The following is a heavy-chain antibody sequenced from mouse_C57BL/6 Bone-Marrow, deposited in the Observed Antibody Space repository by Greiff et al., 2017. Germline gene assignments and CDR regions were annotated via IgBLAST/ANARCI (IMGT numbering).Heavy chain of an antibody. CDR2: IYPGDGDT. Sequence: QVQLQQSGAELVKPGASVKISCKASGYAFSSYWMNWVKQRPGKGLEWIGQIYPGDGDTNYNGKFKGKATLTAAKSSSTAYMQLSSLTSEDSAVYFCARRGYYGSSLYWYFDVWGTGTTVTVSS. D-gene: IGHD1-1*01. CDR3: ARRGYYGSSLYWYFDV. CDR1: GYAFSSYW. V-gene: IGHV1-80*01. J-gene: IGHJ1*03.